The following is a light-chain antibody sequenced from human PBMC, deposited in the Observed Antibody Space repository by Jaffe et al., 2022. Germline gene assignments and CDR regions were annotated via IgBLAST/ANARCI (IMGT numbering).Light chain of an antibody. J-gene: IGKJ1*01. CDR2: GAS. CDR3: QQYGSSPTHVTWT. V-gene: IGKV3-20*01. Sequence: EIVLTQSPGTLSLSPGERATLSCRASQSVSSSYLAWYQQKPGQAPRLLIYGASSRATGIPDRFSGSGSGTDFTLTISRLEPEDFAVYYCQQYGSSPTHVTWTFGQGTKVEIK. CDR1: QSVSSSY.